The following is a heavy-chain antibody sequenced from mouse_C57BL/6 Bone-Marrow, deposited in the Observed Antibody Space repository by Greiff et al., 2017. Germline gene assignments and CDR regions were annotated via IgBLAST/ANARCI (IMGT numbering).Heavy chain of an antibody. CDR1: GYTFTSYG. CDR2: IYPRSGNT. V-gene: IGHV1-81*01. CDR3: AREGMGLRLYAMDY. Sequence: VQLQESGAELARPGASVKLSCKASGYTFTSYGISWVKQRTGPGLEWIGEIYPRSGNTYYNEKFKGKATLTADKSSSTAYMELRSLTSEDSAVYFCAREGMGLRLYAMDYWGQGTSVTVSS. D-gene: IGHD1-1*01. J-gene: IGHJ4*01.